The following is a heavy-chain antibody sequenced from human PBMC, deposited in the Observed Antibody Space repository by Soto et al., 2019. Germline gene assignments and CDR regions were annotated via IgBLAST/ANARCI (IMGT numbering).Heavy chain of an antibody. Sequence: QVQLQESGPGLVKPSQTLSLTCTVSGGSISSGGYYWSWIRQHPGKGLEWIGYIYYTGSIYYNPSLKSRVTISVDPSNNQFSLKLSSVTAADTAVYYCARDLRFRGFYGMDVWGQGTTVTVSS. CDR2: IYYTGSI. V-gene: IGHV4-31*03. CDR3: ARDLRFRGFYGMDV. J-gene: IGHJ6*02. CDR1: GGSISSGGYY. D-gene: IGHD3-10*01.